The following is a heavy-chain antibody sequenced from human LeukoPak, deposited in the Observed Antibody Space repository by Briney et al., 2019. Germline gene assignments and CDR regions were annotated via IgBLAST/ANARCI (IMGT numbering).Heavy chain of an antibody. J-gene: IGHJ4*02. CDR2: ISYDGSNK. CDR3: AKSSPGQQLVLGY. D-gene: IGHD6-13*01. CDR1: GFTFSSYG. V-gene: IGHV3-30*18. Sequence: GGSLRLSCAASGFTFSSYGMHWVRQAPGKGLEWVAVISYDGSNKYYADSVKGRFTISRDNSKNTLYLQMNSLRAEDTAVYYCAKSSPGQQLVLGYWGQGTLVTVSS.